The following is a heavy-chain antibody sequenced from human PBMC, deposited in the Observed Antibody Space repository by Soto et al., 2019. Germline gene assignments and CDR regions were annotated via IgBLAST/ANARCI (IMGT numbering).Heavy chain of an antibody. D-gene: IGHD2-15*01. Sequence: SETLSLTCAVYGGSFSGYYWSWIRQPPGKGLEWIGEINPTGSTNYNPSLKSRVTISVDTSKNQFSLKLSSVTAADTAVYYCGRGLYCSGGSCYGNYYYMDVWGKGTTVTVSS. J-gene: IGHJ6*03. V-gene: IGHV4-34*01. CDR1: GGSFSGYY. CDR2: INPTGST. CDR3: GRGLYCSGGSCYGNYYYMDV.